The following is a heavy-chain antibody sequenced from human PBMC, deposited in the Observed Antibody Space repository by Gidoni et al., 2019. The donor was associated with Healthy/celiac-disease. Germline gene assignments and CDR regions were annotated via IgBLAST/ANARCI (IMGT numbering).Heavy chain of an antibody. D-gene: IGHD6-19*01. CDR3: AREGHIAVAGKNWYFDL. J-gene: IGHJ2*01. CDR1: GASVSSNSAA. V-gene: IGHV6-1*01. Sequence: QVQLQQSGPGLVKPSQTLSLTCAISGASVSSNSAAWNWIRQSPSRGLEWLGRTYYRSKWYNDYAVSVKSRITINPDTSKNQFSLQLNSVTPEDTAVYYCAREGHIAVAGKNWYFDLWGRGTLVTVSS. CDR2: TYYRSKWYN.